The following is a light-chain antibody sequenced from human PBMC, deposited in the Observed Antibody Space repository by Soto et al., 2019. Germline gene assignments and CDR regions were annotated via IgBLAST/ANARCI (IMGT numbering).Light chain of an antibody. J-gene: IGKJ5*01. CDR2: DAS. CDR1: QSVSSSF. CDR3: QQYGSSPRT. V-gene: IGKV3-20*01. Sequence: EIVLTQSPGTLSLSPGERATLSCRASQSVSSSFLAWYQQKVGQAPRLLIYDASSRATGIPDRFSGSGSGTDFTLTISRLEPEDFAVYYCQQYGSSPRTFGQGTRLETK.